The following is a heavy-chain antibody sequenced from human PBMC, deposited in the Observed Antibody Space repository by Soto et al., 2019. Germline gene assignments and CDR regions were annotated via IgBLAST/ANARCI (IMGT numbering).Heavy chain of an antibody. J-gene: IGHJ6*02. CDR1: GYSISSGNY. Sequence: NPSETLSLTCAVSGYSISSGNYWAWIRQPPGRGLEWIGSLYHIGSTHYNTSLKSRVTISVDTSKNHFSLELSSVTAADTAIYYCRSSTSCYDESRVDVWGQGTMVTVSS. V-gene: IGHV4-38-2*01. D-gene: IGHD2-2*01. CDR2: LYHIGST. CDR3: RSSTSCYDESRVDV.